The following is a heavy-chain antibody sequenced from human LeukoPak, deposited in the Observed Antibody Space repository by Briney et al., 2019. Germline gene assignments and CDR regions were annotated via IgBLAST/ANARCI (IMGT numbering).Heavy chain of an antibody. CDR2: ISGSGGTT. V-gene: IGHV3-23*01. J-gene: IGHJ6*04. D-gene: IGHD6-19*01. CDR3: AKEVGYNSGWYYGMDV. Sequence: PGGSLRLSCAASGLTFSNYAMTWVRQAPGKGLEWVSGISGSGGTTYYADSVKGRFTISRDNSQNTLYLQMNSLRAEDTAVYYCAKEVGYNSGWYYGMDVWGKGTTVTVSS. CDR1: GLTFSNYA.